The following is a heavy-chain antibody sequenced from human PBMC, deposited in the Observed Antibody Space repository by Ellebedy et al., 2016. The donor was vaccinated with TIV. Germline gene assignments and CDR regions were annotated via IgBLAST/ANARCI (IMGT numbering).Heavy chain of an antibody. Sequence: ASVKVSCKASGYTFTKYGISWVRQAPGQGLEWMGWISGYNGDTNYAQKFQGRVTMTIETSTNTVYMDLRNLSFEDTAVYYCTRGFYEKFDPWGQGTPVTVS. CDR2: ISGYNGDT. V-gene: IGHV1-18*04. CDR3: TRGFYEKFDP. D-gene: IGHD5/OR15-5a*01. CDR1: GYTFTKYG. J-gene: IGHJ5*02.